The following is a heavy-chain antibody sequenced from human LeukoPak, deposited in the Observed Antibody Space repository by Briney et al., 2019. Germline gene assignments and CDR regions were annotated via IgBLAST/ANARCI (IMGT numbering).Heavy chain of an antibody. D-gene: IGHD3-22*01. CDR1: GFTVSSIH. CDR3: AKAVGTYDSSGYLTLSDY. V-gene: IGHV3-53*05. Sequence: GGSLRLSCAASGFTVSSIHMVWVRQAPGKGLEWVSVTYTGGNSYYADSVKGRFIISRDNSKNTLYLQMNSLRAEDTAVYYCAKAVGTYDSSGYLTLSDYWGQGTLVTVSS. CDR2: TYTGGNS. J-gene: IGHJ4*02.